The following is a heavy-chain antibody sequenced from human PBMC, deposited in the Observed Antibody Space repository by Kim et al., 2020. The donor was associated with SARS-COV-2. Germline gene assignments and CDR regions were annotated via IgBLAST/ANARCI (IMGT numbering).Heavy chain of an antibody. V-gene: IGHV3-23*01. J-gene: IGHJ5*02. CDR2: IGAAGGT. CDR3: AKKAAGGVATYFDP. Sequence: GGSLRLSCAASGFTFSSFGMTWVRQAPGKGLEWVSFIGAAGGTAYADSVRGRLTISRDNSKNTLYLQMSRLRAEDTALYYCAKKAAGGVATYFDPWGQGTLVTVSS. CDR1: GFTFSSFG. D-gene: IGHD2-8*02.